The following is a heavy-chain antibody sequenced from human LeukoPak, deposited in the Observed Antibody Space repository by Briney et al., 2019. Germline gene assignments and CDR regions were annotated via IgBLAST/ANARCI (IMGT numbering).Heavy chain of an antibody. J-gene: IGHJ4*02. Sequence: GASVKVSCKASGYTFTSYGISWVRQAPGQGLEWMGWMNPNSGNTGYAEKFQGRVTMTRNTSITTAYMELSSLRSEDTAVYYCARSRGDLWSGYYPDYWGQGTLVTASS. V-gene: IGHV1-8*02. CDR3: ARSRGDLWSGYYPDY. CDR2: MNPNSGNT. D-gene: IGHD3-3*01. CDR1: GYTFTSYG.